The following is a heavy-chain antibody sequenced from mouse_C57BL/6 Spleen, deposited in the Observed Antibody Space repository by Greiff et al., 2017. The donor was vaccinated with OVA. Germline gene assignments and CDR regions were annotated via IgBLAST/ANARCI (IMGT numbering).Heavy chain of an antibody. Sequence: QVQLQQSGAELVRPGTSVKVSCKASGYAFTNYLIEWVKQRPGQGLEWIGVINPGSGGTNYNEKFKGKATLTADKSSSTAYMQLSSLTSEDSAVYFCARGASSLPGDYWGQGTTLTVSS. J-gene: IGHJ2*01. CDR1: GYAFTNYL. D-gene: IGHD2-1*01. V-gene: IGHV1-54*01. CDR3: ARGASSLPGDY. CDR2: INPGSGGT.